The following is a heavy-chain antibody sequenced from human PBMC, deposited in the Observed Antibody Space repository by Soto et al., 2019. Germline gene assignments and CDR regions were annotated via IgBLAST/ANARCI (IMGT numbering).Heavy chain of an antibody. CDR1: GYTFTSYA. J-gene: IGHJ4*02. D-gene: IGHD2-21*01. Sequence: QVPLVQSGAEVKKPGASVKVSCKASGYTFTSYAMHWVRQAPGQRLEWMGWINAGNGNTKYSQKFQGRVTITRDTSASTAYMELSSLRSEDTAVYYCARAPHCDGDCYGGAYIDYWGQGTLVTVSS. CDR2: INAGNGNT. V-gene: IGHV1-3*01. CDR3: ARAPHCDGDCYGGAYIDY.